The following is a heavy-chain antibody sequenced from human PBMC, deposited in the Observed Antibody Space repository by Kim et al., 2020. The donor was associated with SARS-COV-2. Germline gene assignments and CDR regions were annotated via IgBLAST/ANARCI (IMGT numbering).Heavy chain of an antibody. D-gene: IGHD4-17*01. V-gene: IGHV3-30*18. CDR2: ISYDGSNT. Sequence: GGSLRLSCVASGFTFTSYGMDWVRQAPGKGLEWLAVISYDGSNTFYADSVKGRFTISRDDSKNTLYLQMDSLRPDDSAVYYCAKSRASMTTVTTFDCWGQGTLVTVSS. CDR1: GFTFTSYG. CDR3: AKSRASMTTVTTFDC. J-gene: IGHJ5*01.